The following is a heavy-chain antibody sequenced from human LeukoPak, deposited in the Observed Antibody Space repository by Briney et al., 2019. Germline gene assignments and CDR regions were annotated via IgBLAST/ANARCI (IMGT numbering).Heavy chain of an antibody. CDR1: GGSISSYY. Sequence: SETLSLTCTVSGGSISSYYWSWIRQPPGKGLEWIGNIYYSGSTNYYPYLKSRLTISVDTSKNQFSLKLSSVTAADRAVYYYARETLGFLDYWGQGTLVADCS. CDR3: ARETLGFLDY. CDR2: IYYSGST. D-gene: IGHD7-27*01. V-gene: IGHV4-59*12. J-gene: IGHJ4*02.